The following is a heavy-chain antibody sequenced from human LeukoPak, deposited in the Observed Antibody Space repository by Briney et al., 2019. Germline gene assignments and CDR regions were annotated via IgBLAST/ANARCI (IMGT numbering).Heavy chain of an antibody. D-gene: IGHD3-22*01. CDR1: GGSISSYY. Sequence: SETLSLTCTVSGGSISSYYWSWIRQPAGTALEWIGRIYTSGTITYNPSLKSRVTMSVDTSKNQFSLKLSSVTAADTAVYYCAKSSGYAVVDIWGQGTMVTVSS. CDR2: IYTSGTI. V-gene: IGHV4-4*07. CDR3: AKSSGYAVVDI. J-gene: IGHJ3*02.